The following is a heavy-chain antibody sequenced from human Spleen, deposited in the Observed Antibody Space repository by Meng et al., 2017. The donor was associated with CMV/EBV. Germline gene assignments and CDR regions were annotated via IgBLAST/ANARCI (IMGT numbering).Heavy chain of an antibody. D-gene: IGHD1-26*01. V-gene: IGHV1-2*02. CDR2: INPNSGGS. J-gene: IGHJ5*02. CDR3: ARDPSGTYSGWFDP. Sequence: KASGYTFTGYYTHWVRQAPGQGLEWMGWINPNSGGSSYAQKFQGRVTMTRDTSIGTAYMELSRLISDDTAVYYCARDPSGTYSGWFDPWGQGTLVTVSS. CDR1: GYTFTGYY.